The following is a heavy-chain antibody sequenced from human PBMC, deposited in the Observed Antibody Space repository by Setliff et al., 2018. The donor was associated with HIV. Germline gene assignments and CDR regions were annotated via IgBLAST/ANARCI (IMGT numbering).Heavy chain of an antibody. J-gene: IGHJ4*02. CDR1: GGTFSSYA. Sequence: SVKVSCKASGGTFSSYAISWVRQAPGQGLEWMGGIIPIFGTTNYAQKFQGRVTITTDESTTTAYMELSSLRSEDTALYYCAGSMLTGYYTFGADYWGQGTLVTVSS. CDR3: AGSMLTGYYTFGADY. V-gene: IGHV1-69*05. CDR2: IIPIFGTT. D-gene: IGHD3-9*01.